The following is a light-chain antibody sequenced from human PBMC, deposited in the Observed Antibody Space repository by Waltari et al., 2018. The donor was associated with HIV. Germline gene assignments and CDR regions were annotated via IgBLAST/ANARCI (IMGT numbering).Light chain of an antibody. CDR1: QNIRSN. CDR2: TAS. V-gene: IGKV1-39*01. CDR3: RQSYSSPPT. J-gene: IGKJ1*01. Sequence: DIQMTQSPSSLSASVGDRVTITCRASQNIRSNLNWYQQKPGKAPKLLIYTASSLQNRVPSRFSGSGSGTDFTLTISNLQPEDFATYHCRQSYSSPPTFGQGTNVEIK.